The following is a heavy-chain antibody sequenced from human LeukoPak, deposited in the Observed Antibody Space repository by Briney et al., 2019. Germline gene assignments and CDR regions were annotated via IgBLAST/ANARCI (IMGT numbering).Heavy chain of an antibody. J-gene: IGHJ4*02. CDR2: IFGGGGT. CDR1: GFTVSSNY. V-gene: IGHV3-53*01. Sequence: GGSLRLSCAAFGFTVSSNYMSWVRQAPGKGLEWVSVIFGGGGTYYGDSVRGRFTISRDNAKNSLYLQMNSLRAEDTAVYYCARGSSRADYWGQGTLVTVSS. D-gene: IGHD6-19*01. CDR3: ARGSSRADY.